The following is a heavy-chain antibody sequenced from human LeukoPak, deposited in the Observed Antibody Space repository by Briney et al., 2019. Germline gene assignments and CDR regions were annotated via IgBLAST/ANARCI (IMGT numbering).Heavy chain of an antibody. CDR2: ISSNGGST. D-gene: IGHD3-10*01. CDR3: VSGRGCRNYCMDV. Sequence: GGSLRLSCAASGFTFSSYAMHWVRQAPGKGLEYVSAISSNGGSTYYANSVKGRFTISRDNSKNTLYLQMGSLRAEDMAVYYCVSGRGCRNYCMDVWGKGTTVTVSS. V-gene: IGHV3-64*01. CDR1: GFTFSSYA. J-gene: IGHJ6*03.